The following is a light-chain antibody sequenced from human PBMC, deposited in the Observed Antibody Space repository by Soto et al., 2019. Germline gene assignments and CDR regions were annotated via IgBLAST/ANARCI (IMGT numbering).Light chain of an antibody. Sequence: QSVLTQPPSASGSPGQSVTISCTGTSSEVGGYNYVSWYQQHPGKVPKLIIYAVTKRPSGVPDRFSGSKSGNTASLTVSGLQADDEADYYCSSYAGSSPVVFGGGTKLTVL. J-gene: IGLJ2*01. CDR2: AVT. V-gene: IGLV2-8*01. CDR1: SSEVGGYNY. CDR3: SSYAGSSPVV.